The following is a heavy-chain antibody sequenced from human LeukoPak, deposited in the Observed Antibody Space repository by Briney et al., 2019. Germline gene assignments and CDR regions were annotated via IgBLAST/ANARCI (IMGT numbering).Heavy chain of an antibody. CDR1: GFTFDDYA. CDR3: AKGGGRYCDELDY. V-gene: IGHV3-9*01. D-gene: IGHD1-26*01. Sequence: GRSLRLSCAASGFTFDDYAMHWVRQAPGKGLEWVSGISWNSGSIGYADSVKGRFTISRDNAKNSLYLQMNSLRAEDTALYYCAKGGGRYCDELDYWGQGTLVTVSS. CDR2: ISWNSGSI. J-gene: IGHJ4*02.